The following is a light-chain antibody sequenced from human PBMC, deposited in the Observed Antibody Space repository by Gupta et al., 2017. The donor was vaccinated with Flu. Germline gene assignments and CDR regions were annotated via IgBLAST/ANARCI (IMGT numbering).Light chain of an antibody. V-gene: IGLV3-25*02. CDR2: KDS. CDR1: ALPKQY. J-gene: IGLJ2*01. CDR3: HSEASSGTYPV. Sequence: SYELTQPPSVSVSPGQTARITCSGDALPKQYAYWYQQKPGQAPVLVIYKDSERPSGTPERFSGSSSATTANLNITGVQAEDEAYYYWHSEASSGTYPVVGGGTKLTVL.